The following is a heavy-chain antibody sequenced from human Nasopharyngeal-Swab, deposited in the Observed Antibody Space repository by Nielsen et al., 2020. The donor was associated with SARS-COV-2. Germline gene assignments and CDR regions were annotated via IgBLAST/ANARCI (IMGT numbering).Heavy chain of an antibody. CDR2: INQSGSA. D-gene: IGHD2-2*01. CDR1: GGSFSSYY. CDR3: ARGLTGIVPSPILGLGPYYSYYYMDV. V-gene: IGHV4-34*01. J-gene: IGHJ6*03. Sequence: SETLSLTCAVYGGSFSSYYWGWIRQPLGKGLEWVAEINQSGSANYNPSPRSRVTISVDTSKNQFSLRLTSVTAADTAVYYCARGLTGIVPSPILGLGPYYSYYYMDVWGKGTTVTVSS.